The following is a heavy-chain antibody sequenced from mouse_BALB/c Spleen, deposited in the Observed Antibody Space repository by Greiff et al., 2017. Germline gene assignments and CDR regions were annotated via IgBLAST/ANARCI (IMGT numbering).Heavy chain of an antibody. CDR2: ISTYYGDA. Sequence: QVHVKQSGAELVRPGVSVKISCKGSGYTFTDYAMHWVKQSHAKSLEWIGVISTYYGDASYNQKFKGKATMTVDKSSSTAYMELARLTSEDSAIYYCARGDYYGSWYFDVWGAGTTVTVSS. CDR1: GYTFTDYA. V-gene: IGHV1S137*01. CDR3: ARGDYYGSWYFDV. D-gene: IGHD1-1*01. J-gene: IGHJ1*01.